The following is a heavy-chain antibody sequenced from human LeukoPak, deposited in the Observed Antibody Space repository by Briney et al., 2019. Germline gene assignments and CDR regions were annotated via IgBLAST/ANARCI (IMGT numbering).Heavy chain of an antibody. Sequence: GGSLRLSCAASGFTFSTYAMSWVRQAPGKGLEWVSGISGGGGSTYYADSVKGRFTISRDNSKNTLYLQMDSLRAEDTALYYCAKGSGINHYHWIDPWGQGTLVTVSS. V-gene: IGHV3-23*01. CDR1: GFTFSTYA. D-gene: IGHD1-14*01. J-gene: IGHJ5*02. CDR2: ISGGGGST. CDR3: AKGSGINHYHWIDP.